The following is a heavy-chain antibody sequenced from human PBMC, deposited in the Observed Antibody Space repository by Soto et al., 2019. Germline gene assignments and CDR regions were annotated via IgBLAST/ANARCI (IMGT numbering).Heavy chain of an antibody. CDR1: GGSFSGYY. Sequence: SETLSLTCAVYGGSFSGYYWSWIRQPPGKGLEWIGEINHSGSTNYNPSLKSRVTISVDTSKNQFSLKLSSVTAADTAVYYCARVHSRWGQAAMSPWFDPWGQGTLVTVSS. CDR2: INHSGST. CDR3: ARVHSRWGQAAMSPWFDP. J-gene: IGHJ5*02. D-gene: IGHD2-2*01. V-gene: IGHV4-34*01.